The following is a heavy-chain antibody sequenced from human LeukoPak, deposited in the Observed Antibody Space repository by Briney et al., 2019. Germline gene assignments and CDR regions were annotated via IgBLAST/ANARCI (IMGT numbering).Heavy chain of an antibody. CDR3: ARDIDNYGDYIPY. D-gene: IGHD4-17*01. Sequence: GGSLRLSCAASEFTFSRYGMNWVRQAPGKGLEWVSSISSSSSYIYYADSVKGRFTISRDNAKNSLYLQMNSLRAEDTAVYYCARDIDNYGDYIPYWGQGTLVTVSS. J-gene: IGHJ4*02. CDR1: EFTFSRYG. CDR2: ISSSSSYI. V-gene: IGHV3-21*01.